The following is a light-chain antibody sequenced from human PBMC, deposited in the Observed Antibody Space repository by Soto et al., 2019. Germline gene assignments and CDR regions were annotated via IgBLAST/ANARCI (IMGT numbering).Light chain of an antibody. V-gene: IGLV2-23*01. CDR2: EGS. CDR3: CSYIDSRTVYV. Sequence: QSALTQPASVSGSPGQSITISCTGISSDVGNYNLVSWYQQHPGKVPKLMIYEGSKRPSGVSNRFSVSKSGNTASLTISGTQAQEQAHYSSCSYIDSRTVYVFGTGTKVTV. CDR1: SSDVGNYNL. J-gene: IGLJ1*01.